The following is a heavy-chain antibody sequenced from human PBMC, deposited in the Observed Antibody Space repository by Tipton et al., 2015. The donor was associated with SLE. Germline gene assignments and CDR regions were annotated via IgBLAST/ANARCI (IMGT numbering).Heavy chain of an antibody. CDR1: GGSISSYY. D-gene: IGHD3-10*01. CDR3: ARAGDMVRGALFDY. Sequence: TLSLTCTASGGSISSYYWSWIRQPPGKGLEWIGYIYTSGSTNYNPSLKSRVTISVDTSKNQFSLKLSSVTAADTAVYYCARAGDMVRGALFDYWGQGTLVTVSS. CDR2: IYTSGST. V-gene: IGHV4-4*08. J-gene: IGHJ4*02.